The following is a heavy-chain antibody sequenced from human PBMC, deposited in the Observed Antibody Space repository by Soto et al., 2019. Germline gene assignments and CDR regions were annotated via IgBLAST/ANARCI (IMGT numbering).Heavy chain of an antibody. D-gene: IGHD4-17*01. CDR2: ISSSSSYI. CDR1: GFTFSSYS. CDR3: ATARAVTTFVPSYMHV. V-gene: IGHV3-21*01. J-gene: IGHJ6*03. Sequence: EVQLVESGGGLVKPGGSLRLSCTTSGFTFSSYSMNWVRQAPGKGLEWVSSISSSSSYIYYADSVKGRFTIYRDNAKNSLCLQMNGLSAEDTAVYCCATARAVTTFVPSYMHVWCKGTSLTVSS.